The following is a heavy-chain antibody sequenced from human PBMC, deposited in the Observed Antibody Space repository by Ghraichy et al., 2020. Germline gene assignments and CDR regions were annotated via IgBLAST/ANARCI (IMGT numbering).Heavy chain of an antibody. Sequence: QTLSLTCTFSGFSLSTSGMRVGWIRQPPGKALEWLARIDWDDDKFYSTSLKTRLTISKDTSKNQVVLTMTNMDPVDTATYYCVRIMAGTYFDYWGQGTLVTVSS. V-gene: IGHV2-70*04. CDR3: VRIMAGTYFDY. J-gene: IGHJ4*02. CDR1: GFSLSTSGMR. CDR2: IDWDDDK. D-gene: IGHD1/OR15-1a*01.